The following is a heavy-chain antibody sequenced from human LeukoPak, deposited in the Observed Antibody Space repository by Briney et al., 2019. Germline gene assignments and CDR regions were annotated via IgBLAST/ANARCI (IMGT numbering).Heavy chain of an antibody. V-gene: IGHV3-73*01. CDR1: GFTFSGSA. Sequence: GGSLRLSCAASGFTFSGSAMHWVRQASGKGLEWVGRIRSKANSYATAYGASVKGRFTISRDDSKNTAYLQMNSLKTEDTAVYYCSSGGYCSSTSCYGEHWGQGTLVTVSS. CDR3: SSGGYCSSTSCYGEH. J-gene: IGHJ4*02. CDR2: IRSKANSYAT. D-gene: IGHD2-2*01.